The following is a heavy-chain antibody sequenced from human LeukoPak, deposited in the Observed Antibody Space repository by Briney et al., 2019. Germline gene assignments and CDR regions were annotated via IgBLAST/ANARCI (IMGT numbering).Heavy chain of an antibody. CDR3: AREGISYYDILTGYHYGMDV. V-gene: IGHV4-59*01. J-gene: IGHJ6*02. Sequence: SETLSLTCTVSGGSISSYYWSWIRQPPGKGLEWIGYIYYSGSTNYNPSLKSRVTISVDTSKNQSSLKLSSVTAADTAVYYCAREGISYYDILTGYHYGMDVWGQGTTVTVSS. CDR2: IYYSGST. D-gene: IGHD3-9*01. CDR1: GGSISSYY.